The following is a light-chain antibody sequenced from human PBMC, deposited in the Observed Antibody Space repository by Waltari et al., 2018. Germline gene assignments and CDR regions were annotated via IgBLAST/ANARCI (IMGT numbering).Light chain of an antibody. CDR2: DVN. V-gene: IGLV2-14*03. J-gene: IGLJ2*01. CDR3: CSYTSSTAAI. CDR1: SRDICASEY. Sequence: SALTQPDSVSGSPGQSITISCTGLSRDICASEYVSLYQPHPGKAPKVIISDVNNRPSGVSYRFSGSKSGRSASLTISGLQAEDEADYYCCSYTSSTAAIFGGGTKLTVL.